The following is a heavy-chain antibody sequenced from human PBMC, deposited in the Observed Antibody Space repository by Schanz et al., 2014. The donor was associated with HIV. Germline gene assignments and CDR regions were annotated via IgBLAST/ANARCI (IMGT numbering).Heavy chain of an antibody. J-gene: IGHJ6*02. D-gene: IGHD5-18*01. CDR1: GFTFSGYG. Sequence: QVQLVESGGGVVQPGRSLRLSCAASGFTFSGYGMHWVRQAPGKGLKWVAVISYDGSNKYYADSVKGRFTISRDNSKNTLYLQMNSLRAEETAVYYCAKDPQNGYLGYFGMDVWGQGTTVTVSS. CDR3: AKDPQNGYLGYFGMDV. V-gene: IGHV3-30*18. CDR2: ISYDGSNK.